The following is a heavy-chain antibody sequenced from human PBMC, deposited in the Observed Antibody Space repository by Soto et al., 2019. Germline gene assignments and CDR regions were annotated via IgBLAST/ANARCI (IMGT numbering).Heavy chain of an antibody. CDR1: GFTLSRYI. V-gene: IGHV3-30*03. CDR3: ARVSLEYGDYSEIDY. CDR2: ISYDGRRK. J-gene: IGHJ4*02. D-gene: IGHD4-17*01. Sequence: GGSLRLSCAATGFTLSRYIMHWVRQAPGKGLEWVAVISYDGRRKYYADSVKGRFTISRDKSKNALYLQMNNLRAEDTAVYYCARVSLEYGDYSEIDYWGQGTLVTVSS.